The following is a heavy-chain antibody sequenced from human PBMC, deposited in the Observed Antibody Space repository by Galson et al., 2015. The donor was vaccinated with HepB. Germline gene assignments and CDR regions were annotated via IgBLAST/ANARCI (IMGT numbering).Heavy chain of an antibody. V-gene: IGHV3-23*01. CDR2: ITSSGGNT. D-gene: IGHD2-15*01. CDR3: AKDGVMVATNPYQFHY. Sequence: SLRLSCAASGFTFTRYAMTWVRQAPGKGLEWVSSITSSGGNTYYTDSVKGRFTISRDNSKNTLFLQLNCLRAEDTAVYYCAKDGVMVATNPYQFHYWGQGTLFTVSS. J-gene: IGHJ4*02. CDR1: GFTFTRYA.